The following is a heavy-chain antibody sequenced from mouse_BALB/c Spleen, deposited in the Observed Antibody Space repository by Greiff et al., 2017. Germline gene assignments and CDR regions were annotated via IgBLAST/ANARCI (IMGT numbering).Heavy chain of an antibody. CDR1: GFNFNDTY. J-gene: IGHJ3*01. D-gene: IGHD1-1*01. CDR3: ARQVGKAWFAY. Sequence: EVLLVESGAELVMPGASVKLSCTASGFNFNDTYMHWVKQRPEQGLEWIGRIDPANGNTKYDPKFQGKATITADTSSNTAYLQLSSLTSEDTAVYYSARQVGKAWFAYWGQGTLVTVSA. CDR2: IDPANGNT. V-gene: IGHV14-3*02.